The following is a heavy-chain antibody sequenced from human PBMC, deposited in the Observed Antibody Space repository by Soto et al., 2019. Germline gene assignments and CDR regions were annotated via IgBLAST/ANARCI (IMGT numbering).Heavy chain of an antibody. CDR2: MNPNSGNT. CDR3: ARVSMGSSSEDFQH. CDR1: GYSFTSYD. J-gene: IGHJ1*01. Sequence: QVQLVQSGAEVKKPGASVKVSCKASGYSFTSYDINWVRQATGQGLEWMGWMNPNSGNTGYAQKFQGRVTXXRXTXISTAYMELSSLRSEDTAVYYCARVSMGSSSEDFQHWGQGTLVTVSS. D-gene: IGHD6-6*01. V-gene: IGHV1-8*01.